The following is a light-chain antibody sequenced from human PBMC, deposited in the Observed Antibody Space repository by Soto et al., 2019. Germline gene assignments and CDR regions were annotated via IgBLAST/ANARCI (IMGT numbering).Light chain of an antibody. J-gene: IGKJ3*01. Sequence: EIVLTQSPGTLSLSPGERATLSCRASQSVSSSYLAWYQQKPGQAPRLLIYGASSRATGIPDRFSGGGSGTEFTLPISRLEPEDFAVYYCQQYGSSPPVTFGPGTKVDIK. CDR3: QQYGSSPPVT. V-gene: IGKV3-20*01. CDR2: GAS. CDR1: QSVSSSY.